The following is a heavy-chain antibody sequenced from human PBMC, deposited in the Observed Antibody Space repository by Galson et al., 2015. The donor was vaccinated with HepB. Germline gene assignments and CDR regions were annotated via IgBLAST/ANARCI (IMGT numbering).Heavy chain of an antibody. D-gene: IGHD2-2*01. Sequence: SVKVSCKASGGTFSSYAISWVRQAPGQGLEWMGGIIPIFGIANYAQKFQGRVTITADKSTSTAYMELSSLRSEDTAVYYCARGGKGYCSSTSCYFPGGGAANTVGELLYYYGMDVWGQGTTVTVSS. CDR3: ARGGKGYCSSTSCYFPGGGAANTVGELLYYYGMDV. J-gene: IGHJ6*02. CDR2: IIPIFGIA. V-gene: IGHV1-69*10. CDR1: GGTFSSYA.